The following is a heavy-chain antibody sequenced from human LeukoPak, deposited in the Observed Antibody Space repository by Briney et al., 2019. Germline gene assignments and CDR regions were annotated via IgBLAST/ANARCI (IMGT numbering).Heavy chain of an antibody. CDR2: MNSISSYI. Sequence: VGSLRLSCAASGFTFSTYSINWVRQAPRKGLEWVSSMNSISSYIYYADSVKGRFTISRDNAKNSLYLQMNSLRAEDTAVYYCARERGALLQAFDIWGQGTVVIVSS. J-gene: IGHJ3*02. CDR1: GFTFSTYS. CDR3: ARERGALLQAFDI. D-gene: IGHD3-16*01. V-gene: IGHV3-21*01.